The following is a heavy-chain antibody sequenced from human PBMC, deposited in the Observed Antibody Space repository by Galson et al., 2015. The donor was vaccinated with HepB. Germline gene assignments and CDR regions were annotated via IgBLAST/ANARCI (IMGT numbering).Heavy chain of an antibody. CDR1: GFTFSSYG. Sequence: SLRLSCAASGFTFSSYGMHWVRQAPGKELEWVAVISYDGSNKYYADSVKGRFTISRDNSKNTLYLQMNSLRAEDTAVYYCAKVDCSSTSCYSFEAFDIWGQGTMVTVSS. CDR3: AKVDCSSTSCYSFEAFDI. J-gene: IGHJ3*02. CDR2: ISYDGSNK. D-gene: IGHD2-2*02. V-gene: IGHV3-30*18.